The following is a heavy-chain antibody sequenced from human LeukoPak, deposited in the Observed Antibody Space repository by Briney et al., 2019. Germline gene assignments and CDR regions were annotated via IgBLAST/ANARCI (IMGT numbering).Heavy chain of an antibody. CDR1: GGSISSGGYY. Sequence: PSQTLSLTCTVSGGSISSGGYYWSWIRQHPGKGLEWIGYIYYSGSTYYNPSLKSRVTIPVDTSKNQFSLKLSSVTAADTAVYYCARLAAAGLDYWGQGTLVTVSS. D-gene: IGHD6-13*01. CDR3: ARLAAAGLDY. J-gene: IGHJ4*02. CDR2: IYYSGST. V-gene: IGHV4-31*03.